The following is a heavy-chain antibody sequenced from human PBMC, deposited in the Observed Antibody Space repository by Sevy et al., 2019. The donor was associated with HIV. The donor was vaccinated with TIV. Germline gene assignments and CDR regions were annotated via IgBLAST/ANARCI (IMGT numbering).Heavy chain of an antibody. J-gene: IGHJ4*02. V-gene: IGHV3-7*01. CDR3: ARDLFSGSYYENY. Sequence: GGSLRLSCAVSGFTLSNYWMSWDRQAPGKGLEWVANIDQDGSDRYYVDSVKGRFTISRDNAKNSLYLQMNSLRAEDTAVYYCARDLFSGSYYENYWGQGTLVTVSS. CDR2: IDQDGSDR. CDR1: GFTLSNYW. D-gene: IGHD1-26*01.